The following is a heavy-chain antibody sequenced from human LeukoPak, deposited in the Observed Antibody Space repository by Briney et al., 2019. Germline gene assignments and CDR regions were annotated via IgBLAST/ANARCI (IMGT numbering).Heavy chain of an antibody. CDR2: IYYSGST. V-gene: IGHV4-39*01. CDR3: ARHFPGVAVAGYYFDY. D-gene: IGHD6-19*01. J-gene: IGHJ4*02. CDR1: GGSISSSSYY. Sequence: KPSETLSLTCTVSGGSISSSSYYWGWIRQPPGKGLERIGSIYYSGSTYYNPSLKSRVTISVDTSKNQFSLKLSSVTAADTAVYYCARHFPGVAVAGYYFDYWGQGTLVTVSS.